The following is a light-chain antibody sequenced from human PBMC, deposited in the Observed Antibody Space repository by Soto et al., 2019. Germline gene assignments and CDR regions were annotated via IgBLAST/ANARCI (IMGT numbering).Light chain of an antibody. Sequence: QSVLTQPRSVSGSPGQSVTISCTGTSSDVGGYNYVSWYQQHPGKAPKLMIFDVSKRPSGVPGRFSGSKSGNTASLTISGLQAEDEADYYCCSYAGSYGVVFGGGTKLTVL. J-gene: IGLJ2*01. CDR3: CSYAGSYGVV. V-gene: IGLV2-11*01. CDR2: DVS. CDR1: SSDVGGYNY.